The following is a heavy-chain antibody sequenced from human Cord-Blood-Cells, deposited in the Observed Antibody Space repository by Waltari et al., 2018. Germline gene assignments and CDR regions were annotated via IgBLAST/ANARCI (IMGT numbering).Heavy chain of an antibody. CDR3: AKEDFWSGYDY. V-gene: IGHV3-23*01. CDR2: IGGSGGRT. Sequence: EVQLLEAGGGLVQPGGSLRPSCAACGFPFSSHAMTMVRQDPGKGVEWVSAIGGSGGRTYYADSVKGRFTISRDNSKNTLYLQMNSLRAEDTAVYYCAKEDFWSGYDYWGQGTLVTVSS. CDR1: GFPFSSHA. J-gene: IGHJ4*02. D-gene: IGHD3-3*01.